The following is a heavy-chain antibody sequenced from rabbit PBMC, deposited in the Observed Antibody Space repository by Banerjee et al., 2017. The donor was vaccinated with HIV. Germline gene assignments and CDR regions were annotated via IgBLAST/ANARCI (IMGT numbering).Heavy chain of an antibody. D-gene: IGHD4-2*01. J-gene: IGHJ3*01. CDR3: AREAGYSGDGVAFNL. CDR1: GFSFSGSYW. V-gene: IGHV1S40*01. Sequence: QSLEESGGDLVKPGASLTLTCTASGFSFSGSYWICWVRQAPGKGLEWIGCIYPTYGATDYASWVNGRFTISLDNAQNTVFLQMTSLTAADTATYFCAREAGYSGDGVAFNLWGQGTLVTVS. CDR2: IYPTYGAT.